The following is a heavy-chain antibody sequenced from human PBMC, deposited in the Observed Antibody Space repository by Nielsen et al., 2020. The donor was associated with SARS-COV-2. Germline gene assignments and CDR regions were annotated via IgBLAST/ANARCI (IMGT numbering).Heavy chain of an antibody. CDR3: ARGIHYTLYYYYYYGMDV. J-gene: IGHJ6*02. Sequence: GESLKISCAASGFTFDDYGMSWVRQAPGKGLEWVSGINWNGGSTGYADSVKGRFTISRDNAKNSLYLQMNSLRAEDTALYHCARGIHYTLYYYYYYGMDVWGQGTTVTVSS. CDR1: GFTFDDYG. CDR2: INWNGGST. D-gene: IGHD3-3*01. V-gene: IGHV3-20*01.